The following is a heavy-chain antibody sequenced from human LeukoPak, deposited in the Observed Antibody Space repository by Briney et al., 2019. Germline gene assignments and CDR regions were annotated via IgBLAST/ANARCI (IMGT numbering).Heavy chain of an antibody. V-gene: IGHV3-53*01. Sequence: GGSLRLSCAASGFTVSSNYMSWVRQAPGKGLEWVSAIYSSGSTYYAASVKGRFTISRDNSKNTLYLQMNSLRAEDTAVYYCASRSLWYGEDYWGQGTLVTVSS. J-gene: IGHJ4*02. D-gene: IGHD3-10*01. CDR1: GFTVSSNY. CDR3: ASRSLWYGEDY. CDR2: IYSSGST.